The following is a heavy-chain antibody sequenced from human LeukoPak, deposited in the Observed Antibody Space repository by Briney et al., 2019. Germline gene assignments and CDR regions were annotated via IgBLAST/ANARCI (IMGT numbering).Heavy chain of an antibody. CDR1: GGSISSYY. CDR3: ARDGVIAAAANRWFDP. V-gene: IGHV4-59*01. J-gene: IGHJ5*02. CDR2: IYYSGST. Sequence: SETLSLTCTVSGGSISSYYWSWIRQPPGKGLEWIGYIYYSGSTNYNPSLKSRVTISVDTSKHQFSLKLSSVPAADTAVYYCARDGVIAAAANRWFDPWGQGTLVTVSS. D-gene: IGHD6-13*01.